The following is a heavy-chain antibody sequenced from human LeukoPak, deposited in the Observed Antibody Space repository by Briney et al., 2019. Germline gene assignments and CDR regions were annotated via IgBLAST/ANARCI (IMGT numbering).Heavy chain of an antibody. J-gene: IGHJ4*02. CDR3: GRDWDGSGWPIDY. D-gene: IGHD6-19*01. V-gene: IGHV3-7*05. CDR1: GFTFSSYW. CDR2: IKTDGSQK. Sequence: GGSLRLSCAASGFTFSSYWMTWVRQAPGKGLEWVANIKTDGSQKYYVDSLEGRFIISRDNARNSLFLQMNSLRAEDTAVYYCGRDWDGSGWPIDYWGQGTLVTVSS.